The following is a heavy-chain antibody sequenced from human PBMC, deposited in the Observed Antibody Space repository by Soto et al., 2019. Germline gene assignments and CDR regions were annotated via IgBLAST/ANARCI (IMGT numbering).Heavy chain of an antibody. CDR1: GDSTNSAGYY. CDR3: ARVPRVRRSYYYYGMDV. D-gene: IGHD4-4*01. Sequence: SETLSLTCTVSGDSTNSAGYYWTWIRQDPGQGLEWIGYISNSGSTFYNPSLKSRVNMSVDTSKNHFSLRLTSVTAADTAVYYCARVPRVRRSYYYYGMDVWGQGTTVTASS. J-gene: IGHJ6*02. V-gene: IGHV4-31*03. CDR2: ISNSGST.